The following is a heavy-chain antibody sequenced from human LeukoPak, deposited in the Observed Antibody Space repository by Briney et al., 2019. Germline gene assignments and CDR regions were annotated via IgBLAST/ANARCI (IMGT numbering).Heavy chain of an antibody. D-gene: IGHD3-10*01. J-gene: IGHJ4*02. CDR1: GGSISSGGYS. CDR3: ARGFSPGSGSYYPYYFDY. Sequence: PPETLSLTCAVSGGSISSGGYSWSWIRQPPGKGLEWIGYIYHSGSTYYNPSLKSRVTISVDRSKNQFSLKLSPVTAADTAVYYCARGFSPGSGSYYPYYFDYWGQGTLVTVSS. CDR2: IYHSGST. V-gene: IGHV4-30-2*01.